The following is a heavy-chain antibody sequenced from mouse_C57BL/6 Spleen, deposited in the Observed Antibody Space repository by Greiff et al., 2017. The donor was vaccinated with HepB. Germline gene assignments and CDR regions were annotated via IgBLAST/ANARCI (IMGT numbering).Heavy chain of an antibody. J-gene: IGHJ2*01. CDR1: GYTFTSYG. CDR3: ARTLYYGSPYYFDY. D-gene: IGHD1-1*01. CDR2: VYPRSGNT. V-gene: IGHV1-81*01. Sequence: QVQLQQSGAELARPGASVKLSCKASGYTFTSYGISWVKQRTGQGLEWIGEVYPRSGNTYYNEKFKGKATLTADKSSSTAYMELRSLTSEDSAVYFCARTLYYGSPYYFDYWGQGTTLTVSS.